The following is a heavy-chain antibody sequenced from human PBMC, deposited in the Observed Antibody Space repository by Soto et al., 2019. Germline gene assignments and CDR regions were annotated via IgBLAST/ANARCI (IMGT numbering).Heavy chain of an antibody. CDR1: GYTSTSYA. D-gene: IGHD3-22*01. J-gene: IGHJ4*02. CDR3: ARDPVVVTTWYYFDY. V-gene: IGHV1-3*01. CDR2: INAGNGNT. Sequence: ASVKVSCKASGYTSTSYAMHWVRQAPGQRLEWMGWINAGNGNTKYSQKFQGRVTITRDTSASTAYMELSSLRSEDTAAYYCARDPVVVTTWYYFDYWGQGTLVTVSS.